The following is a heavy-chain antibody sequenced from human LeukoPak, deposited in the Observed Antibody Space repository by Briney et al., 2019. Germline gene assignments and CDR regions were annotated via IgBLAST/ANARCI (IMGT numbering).Heavy chain of an antibody. D-gene: IGHD6-19*01. J-gene: IGHJ1*01. V-gene: IGHV4-30-2*01. Sequence: SETLSLTCTVSGGSISSSSYYWGWIRQPPGKGLEWIGYIYHSGSIYYNPSLKSRVTISVDRSKNQFSLKLSSVTAADTAVYYCARVYSSGSRAFQHWGQGTLVTVSS. CDR2: IYHSGSI. CDR3: ARVYSSGSRAFQH. CDR1: GGSISSSSYY.